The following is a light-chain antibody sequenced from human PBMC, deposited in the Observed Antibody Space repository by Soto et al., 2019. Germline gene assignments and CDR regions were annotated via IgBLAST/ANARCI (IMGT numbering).Light chain of an antibody. J-gene: IGLJ2*01. CDR2: AVS. CDR1: SSDVGGYNY. V-gene: IGLV2-14*01. CDR3: SSYTSSSTLL. Sequence: QSVLTQPASVSGSPGQSITISCTGTSSDVGGYNYVSWYQQHPGKAPKLMIYAVSNRPSGVSNRFSGSKSGNTASLTISGLQAEDEADYYCSSYTSSSTLLFGGGTKLT.